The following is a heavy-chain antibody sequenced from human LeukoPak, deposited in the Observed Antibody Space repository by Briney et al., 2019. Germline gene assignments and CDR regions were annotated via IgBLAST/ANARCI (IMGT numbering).Heavy chain of an antibody. D-gene: IGHD3-10*01. CDR2: IYHSGST. V-gene: IGHV4-30-2*01. CDR1: GGSISSGGYY. J-gene: IGHJ4*02. CDR3: AISRMVRGVIQFDY. Sequence: SETLSLTCTVSGGSISSGGYYWSWIRQPPGKGLEWIGYIYHSGSTYYNPSLKSRVTISVDRSKNQFSLKLSSVTAADTAVYYCAISRMVRGVIQFDYWGQGTLVTVSS.